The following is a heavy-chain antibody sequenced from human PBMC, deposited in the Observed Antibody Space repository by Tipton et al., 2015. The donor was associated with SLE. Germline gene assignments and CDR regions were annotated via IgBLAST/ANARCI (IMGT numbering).Heavy chain of an antibody. D-gene: IGHD1-26*01. CDR1: GGSISSHY. J-gene: IGHJ3*02. CDR3: AAYHSGIHAFHI. CDR2: VSYSGTT. V-gene: IGHV4-59*11. Sequence: TLSLTCTVSGGSISSHYWSWIRQPPGKALEWIGYVSYSGTTNYNPSLKSRLSISIDTSKSQYSLNLTSVTAADTAVYYCAAYHSGIHAFHIWGQGTMVTVSS.